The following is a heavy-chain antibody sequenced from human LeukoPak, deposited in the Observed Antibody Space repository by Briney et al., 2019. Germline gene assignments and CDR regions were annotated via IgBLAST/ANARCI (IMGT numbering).Heavy chain of an antibody. Sequence: GSLRLSCAASGFTFSSYGMHWVRQAPGKGLEWVAVISYDGSNKYYADSVKGRFTISRDNSKNTLYLQMNSLRAEDTAVYYCAKAKIVKGAFDIWGQGTMVTVSS. D-gene: IGHD1-26*01. V-gene: IGHV3-30*18. J-gene: IGHJ3*02. CDR3: AKAKIVKGAFDI. CDR2: ISYDGSNK. CDR1: GFTFSSYG.